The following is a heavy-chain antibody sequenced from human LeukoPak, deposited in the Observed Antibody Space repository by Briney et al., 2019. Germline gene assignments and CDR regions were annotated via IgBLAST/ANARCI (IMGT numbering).Heavy chain of an antibody. CDR3: AREGSSGYYSWFDP. D-gene: IGHD3-22*01. Sequence: SETLSLTCTVSGGSISSYYWSWIRQPPGKGLEWIGYISYTGSTNYNPSLKSRVTISVDTSKNQFSLKLSSVTAADTAVYYCAREGSSGYYSWFDPWGQGTLVTVSS. CDR1: GGSISSYY. CDR2: ISYTGST. V-gene: IGHV4-59*01. J-gene: IGHJ5*02.